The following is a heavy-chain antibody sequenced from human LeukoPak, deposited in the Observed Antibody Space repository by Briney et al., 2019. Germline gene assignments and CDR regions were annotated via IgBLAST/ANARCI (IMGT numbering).Heavy chain of an antibody. V-gene: IGHV3-23*01. CDR3: AGYYDSSGYYLLDY. J-gene: IGHJ4*02. CDR1: GFTFSSYA. D-gene: IGHD3-22*01. CDR2: ISGSGGST. Sequence: GGSLRLSCAASGFTFSSYAMSWVRQAPGKGLEWVSAISGSGGSTYYADSVKGRFTISRDNSKNTLYLQMNSLRAEDTAVYYCAGYYDSSGYYLLDYWGQGTLVTVSS.